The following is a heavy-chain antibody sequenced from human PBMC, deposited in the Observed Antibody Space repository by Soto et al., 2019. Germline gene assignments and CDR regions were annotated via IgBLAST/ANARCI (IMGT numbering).Heavy chain of an antibody. Sequence: XGSLRLAFAASGFLFSNSGVHCVRQAPGKGLEWVAFISYDGSNKYYADSVKGRFTISRDNSKNTLYLQMNSLRAEDTAVYYCAKDRGKIYFDYWGQGTLVTVSS. CDR3: AKDRGKIYFDY. CDR2: ISYDGSNK. J-gene: IGHJ4*02. V-gene: IGHV3-30*18. CDR1: GFLFSNSG.